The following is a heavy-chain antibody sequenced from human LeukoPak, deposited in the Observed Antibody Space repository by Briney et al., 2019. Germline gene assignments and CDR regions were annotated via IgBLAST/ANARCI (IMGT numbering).Heavy chain of an antibody. CDR1: GYPFTTYA. CDR3: ARGRRGYSYGYDAFDI. Sequence: ASVKVSCKASGYPFTTYAITWVRQAPGQGLEWMGWISPYSGNTNYAQRFQDRVTMTTDTYTSTAYMEVRSLRSDDTAVYYCARGRRGYSYGYDAFDIWGQGTMVTVSS. V-gene: IGHV1-18*01. CDR2: ISPYSGNT. D-gene: IGHD5-18*01. J-gene: IGHJ3*02.